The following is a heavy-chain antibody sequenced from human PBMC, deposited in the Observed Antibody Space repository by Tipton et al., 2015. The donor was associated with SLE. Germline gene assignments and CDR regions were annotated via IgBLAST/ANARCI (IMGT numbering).Heavy chain of an antibody. CDR3: ARLRKDYGDYDY. D-gene: IGHD4-17*01. J-gene: IGHJ4*02. CDR1: GGSISSYY. CDR2: IYYSGST. V-gene: IGHV4-4*07. Sequence: TLSLTCTVSGGSISSYYWSWIRQPAGKGLEWIGRIYYSGSTNYNPSLKSRVTISVDTSRNQFSLKLSSVTAADTAVYYCARLRKDYGDYDYWGQGTLVTVSS.